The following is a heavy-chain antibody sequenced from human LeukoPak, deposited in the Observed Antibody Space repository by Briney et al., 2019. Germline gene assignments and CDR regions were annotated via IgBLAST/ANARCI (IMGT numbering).Heavy chain of an antibody. Sequence: GGSLRLSCAASGFTFRSYWMHWVRQAPGKGLEWVSRVIRDGSFTNYADSVKGRFTISRDNAKNTLYVQMSRLRAEDTAVYFCVRHGDDFNSDYWGQGSLVTVSS. CDR3: VRHGDDFNSDY. V-gene: IGHV3-74*01. D-gene: IGHD2-21*02. CDR1: GFTFRSYW. CDR2: VIRDGSFT. J-gene: IGHJ4*02.